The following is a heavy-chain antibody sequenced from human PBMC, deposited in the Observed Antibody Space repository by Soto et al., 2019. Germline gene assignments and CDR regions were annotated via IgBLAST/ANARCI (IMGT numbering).Heavy chain of an antibody. V-gene: IGHV1-46*01. CDR2: INPSGGST. J-gene: IGHJ6*02. Sequence: VASVKVSCKASGYTFTSYYMHWVRQAPGQGLEWMGIINPSGGSTSYAQKFQGRVTMTRDTSTSTVYMELSSLRSEDTTVYYCASSSEFYYCSGRYFTAYYFSGMDVWGQGTTVTVSS. CDR3: ASSSEFYYCSGRYFTAYYFSGMDV. D-gene: IGHD3-10*01. CDR1: GYTFTSYY.